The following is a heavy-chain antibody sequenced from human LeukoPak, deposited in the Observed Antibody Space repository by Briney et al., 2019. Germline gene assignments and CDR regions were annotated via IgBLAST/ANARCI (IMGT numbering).Heavy chain of an antibody. CDR3: ARDGDDYVWGSYRYNWFDP. CDR1: GYTFTGYY. D-gene: IGHD3-16*02. Sequence: ASEKVSCKASGYTFTGYYMHWVRQAPGQGLEWMGWINPNSGGTNYAQKFQGRVTMTRDTSISTAYMELSRLRSDDTAVYYCARDGDDYVWGSYRYNWFDPWGQGTLVTVSS. CDR2: INPNSGGT. J-gene: IGHJ5*02. V-gene: IGHV1-2*02.